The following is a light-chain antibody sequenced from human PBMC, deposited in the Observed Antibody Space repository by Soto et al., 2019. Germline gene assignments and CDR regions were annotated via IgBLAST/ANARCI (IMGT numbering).Light chain of an antibody. CDR2: GAS. V-gene: IGKV3-20*01. CDR3: QQYGSSLPIP. CDR1: QSVSSSY. J-gene: IGKJ5*01. Sequence: EIVLTQSPGTLSLSPGETATLSCKASQSVSSSYVAWYQQKPGQAPRLLIYGASSRATGIPDRFSGSGSGTDYSLTSSRLETEDFAVYYWQQYGSSLPIPFGQGTLLDIK.